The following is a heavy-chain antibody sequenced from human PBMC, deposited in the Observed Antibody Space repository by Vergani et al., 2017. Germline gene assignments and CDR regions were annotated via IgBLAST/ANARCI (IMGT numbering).Heavy chain of an antibody. V-gene: IGHV4-31*03. D-gene: IGHD6-19*01. Sequence: QVQLQESGPGLVKPSQTLSLTCTVSGGSISSCGYYWSWIRQHPGKGREWIGYTYYSESTYYNPCLKSRVTISVDTAKNQFYLELSSVTAADTAEYYCEWGITVDDYWGQGTLVTVSS. CDR3: EWGITVDDY. CDR2: TYYSEST. J-gene: IGHJ4*02. CDR1: GGSISSCGYY.